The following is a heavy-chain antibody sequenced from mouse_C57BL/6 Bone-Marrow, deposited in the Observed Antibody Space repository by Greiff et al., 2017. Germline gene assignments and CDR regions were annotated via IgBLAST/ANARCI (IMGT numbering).Heavy chain of an antibody. D-gene: IGHD2-4*01. V-gene: IGHV5-4*01. CDR1: GFTFSSYA. CDR2: ISDGGSYT. CDR3: ARGGYDYSFDY. J-gene: IGHJ2*01. Sequence: EVQLQESGGGLVKPGGSLKLSCAASGFTFSSYAMSWVRQTPEKRLEWVATISDGGSYTYYPDNVKGRFTISRDNAKNNLYLQMSHLKSEDTAMYYCARGGYDYSFDYWGQGTTLTVSS.